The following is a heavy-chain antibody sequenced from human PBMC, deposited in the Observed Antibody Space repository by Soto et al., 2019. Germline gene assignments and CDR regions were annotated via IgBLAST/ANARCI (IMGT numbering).Heavy chain of an antibody. V-gene: IGHV1-69*06. D-gene: IGHD3-22*01. CDR2: IIPIFGTA. J-gene: IGHJ4*02. CDR1: GGTFSSYA. Sequence: QVQLVQSGAEVKKPGSSVKVSCKASGGTFSSYAISWVRQAPGQGLEWMGGIIPIFGTANYAQKFQGRVTITAYKSTSTAYMELSSLRAEVTAVYYCARGPPYYYDSSGYAYYFDYWGQGTLVTVSS. CDR3: ARGPPYYYDSSGYAYYFDY.